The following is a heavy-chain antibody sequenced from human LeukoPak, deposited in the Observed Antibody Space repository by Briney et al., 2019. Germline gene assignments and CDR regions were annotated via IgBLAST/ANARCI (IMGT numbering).Heavy chain of an antibody. J-gene: IGHJ6*02. CDR1: GGSISSSSYY. CDR2: IYYSGST. CDR3: ARLGYGSGSYYNMYYYYYGMDV. V-gene: IGHV4-39*01. Sequence: PSETLSLTCTVSGGSISSSSYYWGWIRQPPGTGLEWIGSIYYSGSTYYNPSLKSRVTISVDTSKNQFSLKLSSVTAADTAVYYCARLGYGSGSYYNMYYYYYGMDVWGQGTTVTVTS. D-gene: IGHD3-10*01.